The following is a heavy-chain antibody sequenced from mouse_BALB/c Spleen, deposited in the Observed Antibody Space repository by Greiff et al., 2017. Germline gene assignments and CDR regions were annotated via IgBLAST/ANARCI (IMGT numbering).Heavy chain of an antibody. D-gene: IGHD1-1*01. CDR1: GFTFSSYG. CDR2: ISSGGSYT. J-gene: IGHJ4*01. Sequence: EVKLMESGGDLVKPGGSLKLSCAASGFTFSSYGMSWVRQTPDKRLEWVATISSGGSYTYYPDSVKGRFTISRDNAKNTLYLQMSSLKSEDTAMYYCASTYGSSSTKAMDYWGQGTSVTVSS. V-gene: IGHV5-6*01. CDR3: ASTYGSSSTKAMDY.